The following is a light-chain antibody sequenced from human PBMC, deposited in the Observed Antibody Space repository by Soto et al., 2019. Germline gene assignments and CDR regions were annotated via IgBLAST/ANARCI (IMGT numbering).Light chain of an antibody. CDR3: QQYGSSPLFT. J-gene: IGKJ3*01. Sequence: EIVLTQSPGTLSLSPGERATLSCRASQSVSSSYLAWYQQKPGQAPRLLIYGASSSATGIPDRFSGSGSGTEVTLTISRLEPEDFAVYYCQQYGSSPLFTFGPGTKVDIK. V-gene: IGKV3-20*01. CDR1: QSVSSSY. CDR2: GAS.